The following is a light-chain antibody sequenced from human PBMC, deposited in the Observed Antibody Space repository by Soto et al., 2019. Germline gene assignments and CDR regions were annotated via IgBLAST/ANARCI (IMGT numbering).Light chain of an antibody. CDR3: MQSTQLPPT. CDR2: EVS. V-gene: IGKV2D-29*02. Sequence: DVVMTQTPLSLSVAPGQPASISCNSIQSVLHITGETFLFWYRQKPGQSPQLLIYEVSTRVSGVPDRFSGSGSGTDFTLEISRVETDDVGIYYCMQSTQLPPTFGQGTRLEIK. CDR1: QSVLHITGETF. J-gene: IGKJ5*01.